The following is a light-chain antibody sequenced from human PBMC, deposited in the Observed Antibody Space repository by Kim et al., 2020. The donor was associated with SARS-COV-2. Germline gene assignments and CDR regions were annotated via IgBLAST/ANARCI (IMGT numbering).Light chain of an antibody. CDR3: QQRSDWPTT. J-gene: IGKJ5*01. Sequence: WSPGEGGTLACRASQNVGTFLAWYQQTPGLPPRLLIYSASNRATGIPARFSGSGSGTDFTLTITSPEPEDAAVYYCQQRSDWPTTFGQGTRLEIK. V-gene: IGKV3-11*01. CDR2: SAS. CDR1: QNVGTF.